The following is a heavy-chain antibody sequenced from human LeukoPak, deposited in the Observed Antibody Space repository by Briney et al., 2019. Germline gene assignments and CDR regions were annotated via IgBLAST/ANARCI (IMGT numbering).Heavy chain of an antibody. CDR1: GFTFSSYA. V-gene: IGHV3-23*01. CDR3: AKHCSSTSCFDY. D-gene: IGHD2-2*01. Sequence: GGSLRLSCAASGFTFSSYAMHWVRQAPGKGLEWVSGISGSGGSTYYADSVKGRFTISRDNSKNTLYLQMNSLRAEDTAVYYCAKHCSSTSCFDYWGQGTLVTVSS. CDR2: ISGSGGST. J-gene: IGHJ4*02.